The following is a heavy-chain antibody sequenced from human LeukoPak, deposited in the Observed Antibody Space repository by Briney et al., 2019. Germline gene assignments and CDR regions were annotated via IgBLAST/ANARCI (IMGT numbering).Heavy chain of an antibody. J-gene: IGHJ5*02. CDR3: AREPYGGSNWFDP. CDR2: INSDGSST. V-gene: IGHV3-74*01. CDR1: GFTFSSYW. Sequence: GGSRRLSCAASGFTFSSYWMHWVRQAPGKGLVWVSRINSDGSSTSYADSVKGRFTISRDNAKNTLYLQMNSLRAEDTAVYYCAREPYGGSNWFDPWGQGTLVTVSS. D-gene: IGHD4-23*01.